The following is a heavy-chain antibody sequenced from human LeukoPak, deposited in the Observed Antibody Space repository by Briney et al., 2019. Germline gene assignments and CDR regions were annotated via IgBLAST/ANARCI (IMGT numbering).Heavy chain of an antibody. CDR1: GGSISSGGYY. D-gene: IGHD3-22*01. J-gene: IGHJ4*02. CDR2: IYYSGST. V-gene: IGHV4-31*03. Sequence: ASETLSLTCTVSGGSISSGGYYWSWIRQHPGKGLEWIGYIYYSGSTYYNPSLKSRVTISVDTSKNQFSLKLSSVTAADTAVYYCARGGLDSSGYYYLFDYWGQGTLVTVSS. CDR3: ARGGLDSSGYYYLFDY.